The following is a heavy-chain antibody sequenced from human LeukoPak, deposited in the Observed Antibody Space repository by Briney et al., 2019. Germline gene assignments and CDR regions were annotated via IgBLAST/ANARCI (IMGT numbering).Heavy chain of an antibody. CDR1: GFSLSNARMG. Sequence: SGPVLVKPTETLTLTCTVSGFSLSNARMGVSWIREPPVKALEWLAHIFSNDEKSFSTSLRSRLTISKDTSKSQVVLTMTNMDPVDTATYYCARIGYYYDSRGYSYGMDVWGQGTTVTVSS. CDR3: ARIGYYYDSRGYSYGMDV. CDR2: IFSNDEK. J-gene: IGHJ6*02. V-gene: IGHV2-26*01. D-gene: IGHD3-22*01.